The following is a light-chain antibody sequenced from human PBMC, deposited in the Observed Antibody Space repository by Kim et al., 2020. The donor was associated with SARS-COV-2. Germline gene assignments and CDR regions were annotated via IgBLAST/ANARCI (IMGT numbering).Light chain of an antibody. V-gene: IGLV3-1*01. Sequence: SYELTQPPSVSVSPGQTASITCSGDKLGDKYACWYQQKPGQSPVLVIYQDSKRPSGIPERFSGSNSGNTATLTISGTQAMDEADYYCQARDSSTVLFGGGTQLTVL. CDR1: KLGDKY. CDR2: QDS. CDR3: QARDSSTVL. J-gene: IGLJ2*01.